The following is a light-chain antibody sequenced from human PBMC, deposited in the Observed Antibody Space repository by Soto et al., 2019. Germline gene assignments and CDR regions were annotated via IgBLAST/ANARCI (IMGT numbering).Light chain of an antibody. CDR2: ANN. CDR3: QSYDSSLSVV. J-gene: IGLJ2*01. V-gene: IGLV1-40*01. Sequence: QPVLTQPPSVSGAPGQRVTISCTGSSSNIGAGYDVHWYQRLPGTAPKLLIYANNNRPSGVPDRFSGSKSGTSASLAITGLQAEDEADYYCQSYDSSLSVVFGGGTMTVL. CDR1: SSNIGAGYD.